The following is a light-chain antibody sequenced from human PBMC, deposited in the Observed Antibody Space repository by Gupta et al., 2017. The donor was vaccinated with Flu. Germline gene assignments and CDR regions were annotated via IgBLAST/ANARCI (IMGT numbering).Light chain of an antibody. J-gene: IGKJ1*01. V-gene: IGKV1-12*01. CDR3: QQVHSFPIT. Sequence: PSTVSASVGESVSVTCRASQDIGSWLAWYQRKPGKAPKVLIYAASREDSGVPSRFSGRGXGTXFTLSIXSRQPEEFATYYCQQVHSFPITFGXGTKVEIK. CDR2: AAS. CDR1: QDIGSW.